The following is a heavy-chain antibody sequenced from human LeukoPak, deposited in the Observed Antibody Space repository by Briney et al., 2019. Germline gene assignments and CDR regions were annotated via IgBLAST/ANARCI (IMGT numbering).Heavy chain of an antibody. J-gene: IGHJ5*02. D-gene: IGHD2-15*01. CDR1: DYSISSDYY. CDR3: ARMGIGCSGGSCPTDWFDP. CDR2: IYHSGST. Sequence: SETLSLTCTVSDYSISSDYYWGWIRQPPGKGLKWIEFIYHSGSTNYNPSLKSRVTISVDTSKNQFSLKLSSVTAADTAVYYCARMGIGCSGGSCPTDWFDPWGQGTLVTVSS. V-gene: IGHV4-38-2*02.